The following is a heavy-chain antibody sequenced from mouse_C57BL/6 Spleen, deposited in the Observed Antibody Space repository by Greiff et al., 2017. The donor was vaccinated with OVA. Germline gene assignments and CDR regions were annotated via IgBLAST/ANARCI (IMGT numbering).Heavy chain of an antibody. D-gene: IGHD1-1*01. CDR3: ARAPLLRHGGRHAMDY. CDR2: IYPGDGDT. CDR1: GYAFSSSW. Sequence: VKLQESGPELVKPGASVKISCKASGYAFSSSWMNWVKQRPGKGLEWIGRIYPGDGDTNYNGKFKGKATLTADKSSSTAYMQLSSLTSEDSAVYFCARAPLLRHGGRHAMDYWGQGTSVTVSS. V-gene: IGHV1-82*01. J-gene: IGHJ4*01.